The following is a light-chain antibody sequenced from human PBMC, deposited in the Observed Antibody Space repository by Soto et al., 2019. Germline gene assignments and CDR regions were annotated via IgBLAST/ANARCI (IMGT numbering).Light chain of an antibody. Sequence: EIVLTQSPGTLSLSPGERATLSCRASQSVSNNYLAWFQQKPGQAPRVLIYGVSSRATGIPDRFSGSGSGTDFTLTISRLEPEDFAVYYCQLYDTSPFTFGPGTTVDI. V-gene: IGKV3-20*01. J-gene: IGKJ3*01. CDR2: GVS. CDR3: QLYDTSPFT. CDR1: QSVSNNY.